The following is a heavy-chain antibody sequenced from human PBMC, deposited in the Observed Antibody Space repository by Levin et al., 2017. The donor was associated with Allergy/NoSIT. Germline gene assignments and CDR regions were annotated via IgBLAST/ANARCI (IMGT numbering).Heavy chain of an antibody. D-gene: IGHD3-10*01. Sequence: PGGSLRLSCAASGFTFSSYAMHWVRQAPGKGLEYVSAISSNGGSTYYANSVKGRFTISRDNSKNTLYLQMGSLRAEDMAVYYCARSRDYYGSGSTPTFDYWGQGTLVTVSS. V-gene: IGHV3-64*01. J-gene: IGHJ4*02. CDR3: ARSRDYYGSGSTPTFDY. CDR1: GFTFSSYA. CDR2: ISSNGGST.